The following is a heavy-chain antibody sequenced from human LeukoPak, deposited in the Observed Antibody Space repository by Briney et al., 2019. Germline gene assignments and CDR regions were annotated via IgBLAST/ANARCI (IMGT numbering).Heavy chain of an antibody. CDR3: ARTRGLDENKGDFDY. D-gene: IGHD3/OR15-3a*01. J-gene: IGHJ4*02. CDR1: GGTFSSYA. Sequence: SVKVSCKASGGTFSSYAISWVRQAPGQGLEWMGRIIPILGIANYAQKFQGRATITADKSTSTAYMELSSLRSEDTAVYYCARTRGLDENKGDFDYWGQGTLVTVSS. CDR2: IIPILGIA. V-gene: IGHV1-69*04.